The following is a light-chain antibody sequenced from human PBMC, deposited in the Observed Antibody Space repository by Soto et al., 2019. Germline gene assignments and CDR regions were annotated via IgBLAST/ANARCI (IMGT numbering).Light chain of an antibody. CDR3: HQYNNWLYT. V-gene: IGKV3-15*01. Sequence: EIVMTQSPATLSVSLGERATLSCRASQSVSSKLAWYQQKPGQAPRLLIYGASTRATGIPARFSGSGSGAAFTLTISSLQSEDLAVYYCHQYNNWLYTFGQGTKLEIK. CDR1: QSVSSK. J-gene: IGKJ2*01. CDR2: GAS.